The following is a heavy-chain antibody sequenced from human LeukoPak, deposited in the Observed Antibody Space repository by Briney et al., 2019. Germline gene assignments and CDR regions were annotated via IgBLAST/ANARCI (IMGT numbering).Heavy chain of an antibody. D-gene: IGHD4-17*01. CDR1: GGSMNNYY. J-gene: IGHJ5*02. CDR2: ISDSGST. Sequence: SETLSLTCTVSGGSMNNYYWSWIRQAPGRGLEWIGYISDSGSTNYNPSLRSRVTISVDTSKNQFSLKLSSVTAADTALYYCARYDYGDCWFDPWGQGTLVTVSS. V-gene: IGHV4-59*01. CDR3: ARYDYGDCWFDP.